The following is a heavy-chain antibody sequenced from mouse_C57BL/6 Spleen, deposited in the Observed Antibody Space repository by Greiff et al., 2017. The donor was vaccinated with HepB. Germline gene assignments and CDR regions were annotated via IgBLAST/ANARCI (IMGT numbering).Heavy chain of an antibody. CDR2: INPNNGGT. CDR3: ASGLLYS. D-gene: IGHD3-1*01. CDR1: GYTFTDYY. Sequence: EVQLQQSGPELVKPGASVKISCKASGYTFTDYYMNWVKQSHGKSLEWIGDINPNNGGTSYNQKFKGKATLTVDKSSSTAYMELRSLTSEDSAVYYCASGLLYSWGQGTTLTVSS. J-gene: IGHJ2*01. V-gene: IGHV1-26*01.